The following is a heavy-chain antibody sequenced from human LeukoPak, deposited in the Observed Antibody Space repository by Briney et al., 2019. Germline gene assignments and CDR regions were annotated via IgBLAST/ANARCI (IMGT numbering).Heavy chain of an antibody. V-gene: IGHV4-59*08. CDR1: GGSISSYY. Sequence: SETLSLTCNVSGGSISSYYWSWIRQPPGKGLEWIGYIYRTGSTNYNPSLKSRVTISADTSKSRFSPSLSSVTAADTAVYYCARQRDLQQLAPFDYWGQGTLVTVSS. D-gene: IGHD6-13*01. CDR3: ARQRDLQQLAPFDY. CDR2: IYRTGST. J-gene: IGHJ4*02.